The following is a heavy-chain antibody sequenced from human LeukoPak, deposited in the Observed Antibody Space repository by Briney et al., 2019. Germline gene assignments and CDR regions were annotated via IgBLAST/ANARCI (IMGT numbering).Heavy chain of an antibody. Sequence: GESLKISCKGSGYRITTYWIGWVRQMPRKGLEWMGIINPNNSDTRYSPSFQGKVTISADKSTSTAYLQWRSLKTSDTAMYYCARQGSCDSTRCYVYYHSGMDVWGQGTTVTVSS. V-gene: IGHV5-51*01. D-gene: IGHD2-2*01. CDR2: INPNNSDT. CDR3: ARQGSCDSTRCYVYYHSGMDV. CDR1: GYRITTYW. J-gene: IGHJ6*02.